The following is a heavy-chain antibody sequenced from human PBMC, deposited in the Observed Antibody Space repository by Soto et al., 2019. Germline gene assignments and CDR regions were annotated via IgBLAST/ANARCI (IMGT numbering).Heavy chain of an antibody. J-gene: IGHJ4*02. V-gene: IGHV4-59*01. CDR1: GGSISSYY. CDR3: ARGYSSSWYVQYYFDY. CDR2: IYYSGST. Sequence: SETLSLTCTVSGGSISSYYWSWIRQPPGKGLEWIGYIYYSGSTNYNPSLKSRVTISVDTSKNQFSLKLSSVTAADTAVYYCARGYSSSWYVQYYFDYWGQGTLVTVSS. D-gene: IGHD6-13*01.